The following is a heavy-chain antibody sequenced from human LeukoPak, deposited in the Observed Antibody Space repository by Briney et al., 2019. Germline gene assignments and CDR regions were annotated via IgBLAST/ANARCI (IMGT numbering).Heavy chain of an antibody. Sequence: SETLSLTCTVSGYSISSGYYWGWIRQPPGKGLEWIGSIYHSGSTYYNPSLKSRVTISVDTSKNQFSLKLSSVTAADTAVDYCAREWYCSGGSCYGWFDPWGQGTLVTVSS. CDR2: IYHSGST. J-gene: IGHJ5*02. V-gene: IGHV4-38-2*02. D-gene: IGHD2-15*01. CDR1: GYSISSGYY. CDR3: AREWYCSGGSCYGWFDP.